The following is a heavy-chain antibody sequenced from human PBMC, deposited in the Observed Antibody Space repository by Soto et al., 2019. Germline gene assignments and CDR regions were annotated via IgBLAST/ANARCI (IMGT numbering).Heavy chain of an antibody. CDR3: AKDLNYDFWSGYGWVYYYGMDV. CDR2: ISYDGNTK. V-gene: IGHV3-30*04. J-gene: IGHJ6*02. Sequence: PGGSLRLSCAVSGFTFRSYSMHWVRQSPGKGLEWISYISYDGNTKYYADSVKGRFNISRDNSKNTLYLQMNSLRAEDTAVYYCAKDLNYDFWSGYGWVYYYGMDVWGQGTTVTVSS. D-gene: IGHD3-3*01. CDR1: GFTFRSYS.